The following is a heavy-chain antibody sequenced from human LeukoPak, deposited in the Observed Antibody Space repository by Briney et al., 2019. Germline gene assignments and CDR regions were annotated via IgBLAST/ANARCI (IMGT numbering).Heavy chain of an antibody. Sequence: SGTLSLTYAVYGGSFSGYYWSWIRQPPGKGLEWIGEIDHSGSTNYNPSLKSRVTISVDTSKNQFSLKLSSVTAADTAVYYCARDITIFGVVQSPRGNMDVWGKGTTVTVSS. V-gene: IGHV4-34*01. D-gene: IGHD3-3*01. CDR2: IDHSGST. CDR1: GGSFSGYY. J-gene: IGHJ6*03. CDR3: ARDITIFGVVQSPRGNMDV.